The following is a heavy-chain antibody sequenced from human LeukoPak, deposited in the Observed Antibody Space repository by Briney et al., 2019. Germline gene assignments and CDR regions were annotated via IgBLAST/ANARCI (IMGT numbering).Heavy chain of an antibody. V-gene: IGHV1-18*01. J-gene: IGHJ5*02. CDR3: ARDGRHRYYYDSSGFYGSWFDP. Sequence: ASVKVSCKASGYTFTSYGISWVRQAPGQGLEWMGWISGYNGNTKNAQKLQGRVTMTTDTSTSTAYKELRSLRSDDTAVYYCARDGRHRYYYDSSGFYGSWFDPWGQGTLVTVSS. CDR1: GYTFTSYG. CDR2: ISGYNGNT. D-gene: IGHD3-22*01.